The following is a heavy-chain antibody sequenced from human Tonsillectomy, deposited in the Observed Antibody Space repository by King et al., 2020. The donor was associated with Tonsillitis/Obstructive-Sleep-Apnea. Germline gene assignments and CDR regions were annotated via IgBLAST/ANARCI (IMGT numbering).Heavy chain of an antibody. CDR3: ANSPLPRLRPAPISGFNMDV. D-gene: IGHD2-2*02. CDR1: GFTLRSYA. Sequence: EVQLVESGGGLVQPGGSLRLSCAASGFTLRSYAMSWVRQAPGKGLEWVSAISGSGGSTYYPDSVKGRFTISRDNSKNTLYLQMNSLRVEDTAVYYCANSPLPRLRPAPISGFNMDVWGKGTTVTVSS. V-gene: IGHV3-23*04. CDR2: ISGSGGST. J-gene: IGHJ6*03.